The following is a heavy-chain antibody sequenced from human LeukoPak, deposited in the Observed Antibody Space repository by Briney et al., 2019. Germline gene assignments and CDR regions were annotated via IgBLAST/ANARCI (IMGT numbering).Heavy chain of an antibody. CDR1: GGSFSDYY. V-gene: IGHV4-34*01. Sequence: SETLSLTCAVYGGSFSDYYWTWIRQPPGKGLEWIGEINHSGNTKYSPSLKSRVTISADTSKNQFSLKLTSVTAADTAVYYCARCGGYTCVDGYWGQGALVTIFS. D-gene: IGHD2-2*02. J-gene: IGHJ4*02. CDR2: INHSGNT. CDR3: ARCGGYTCVDGY.